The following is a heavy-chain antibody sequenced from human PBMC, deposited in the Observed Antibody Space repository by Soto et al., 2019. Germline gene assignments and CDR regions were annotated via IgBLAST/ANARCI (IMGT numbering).Heavy chain of an antibody. CDR1: GGTFSRNA. D-gene: IGHD4-17*01. CDR2: IIPLFGTT. V-gene: IGHV1-69*12. J-gene: IGHJ4*02. Sequence: QVQLVQSGAEVKKPGSSVKVSCKASGGTFSRNAINWVRQAPGQGLEWMGGIIPLFGTTNDAQNFQGRVTITADESTNTAYMELSSLRSEDTAVYYCARDGAVTVTTSYFDYWGQGTLVSVSS. CDR3: ARDGAVTVTTSYFDY.